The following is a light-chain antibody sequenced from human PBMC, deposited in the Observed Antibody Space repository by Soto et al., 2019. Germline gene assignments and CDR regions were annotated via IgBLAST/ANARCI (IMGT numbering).Light chain of an antibody. CDR2: EVS. CDR1: SSDVGSYNL. Sequence: QSALTQPASVSGSPGQSITISCTGTSSDVGSYNLVSWYQQHPGKAPKLMIYEVSKRPSGVSNRFSGSKSGNTASLTISGLQAEDEAAYYRCSYAGSSTWVFGGGAKLTVL. V-gene: IGLV2-23*02. J-gene: IGLJ3*02. CDR3: CSYAGSSTWV.